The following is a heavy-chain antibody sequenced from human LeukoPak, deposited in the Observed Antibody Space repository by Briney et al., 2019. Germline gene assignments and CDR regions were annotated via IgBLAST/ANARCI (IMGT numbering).Heavy chain of an antibody. D-gene: IGHD1-7*01. Sequence: KSSETLSLTCTVSGGSLNGYYWNWIRQAPGKGLEWIGFIHYSGLTVYSPSLQSRVSMSVDTSRNQFSLDLSSVTAADTALCYCARDPPEDEWNSLDSWGQGILVTVSS. CDR1: GGSLNGYY. V-gene: IGHV4-59*01. CDR2: IHYSGLT. CDR3: ARDPPEDEWNSLDS. J-gene: IGHJ4*02.